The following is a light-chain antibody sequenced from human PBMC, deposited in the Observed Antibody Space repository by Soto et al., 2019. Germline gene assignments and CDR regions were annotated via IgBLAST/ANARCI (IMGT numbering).Light chain of an antibody. CDR3: QYHGSSPIT. Sequence: EIVMTQSPATVSGSPGTSSPLSGRASPSVSSSYLAWYQQKPGQATRLLIFAASSRASGIPDRFSGSGSGTDFTLTISRLEPEDFALFYCQYHGSSPITFGQGTRLEIK. V-gene: IGKV3-20*01. CDR1: PSVSSSY. J-gene: IGKJ5*01. CDR2: AAS.